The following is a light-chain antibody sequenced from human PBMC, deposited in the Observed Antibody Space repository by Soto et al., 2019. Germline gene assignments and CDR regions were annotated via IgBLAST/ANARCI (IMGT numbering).Light chain of an antibody. V-gene: IGKV3-15*01. J-gene: IGKJ4*01. CDR3: QQYDNWPLT. Sequence: EIVMTQSPAILSVSSGERATLSCRASQSVSSNLAWYQQKSGQTPRLLIYGASTRATDIPARFSGGGSGTEFTLTISSLQSEDFAVYYCQQYDNWPLTFGGGTKVAI. CDR1: QSVSSN. CDR2: GAS.